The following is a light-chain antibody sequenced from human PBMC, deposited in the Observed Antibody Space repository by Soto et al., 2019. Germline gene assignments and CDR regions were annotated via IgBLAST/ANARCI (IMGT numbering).Light chain of an antibody. CDR1: QSVSSSY. Sequence: EIVLTQSPGTLSLSPGERATLSCRASQSVSSSYLAWYQQRPGQAPRLLIYGTSSRATAIPDRFSGSGFGTDFTLTISRLESEDFAVYYCQQYGTSSWTFGQGTKVDIK. CDR2: GTS. J-gene: IGKJ1*01. CDR3: QQYGTSSWT. V-gene: IGKV3-20*01.